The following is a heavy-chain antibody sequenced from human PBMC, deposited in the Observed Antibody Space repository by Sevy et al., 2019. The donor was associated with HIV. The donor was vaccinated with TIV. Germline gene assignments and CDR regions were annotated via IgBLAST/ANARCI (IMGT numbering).Heavy chain of an antibody. V-gene: IGHV3-33*01. J-gene: IGHJ4*02. CDR3: SRESGSDWYLDY. D-gene: IGHD6-19*01. Sequence: GGYLRLSCAVSGITFSNYGMHWVRQAPGKGLEWMAVIFSDGSTTYYADSVKGRFTISRDNSKNMLYLQMHSLRVEDMAVYYCSRESGSDWYLDYWGQGTLVTVSS. CDR1: GITFSNYG. CDR2: IFSDGSTT.